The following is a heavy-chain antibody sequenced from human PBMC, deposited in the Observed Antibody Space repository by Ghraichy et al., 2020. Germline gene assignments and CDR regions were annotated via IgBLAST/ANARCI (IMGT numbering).Heavy chain of an antibody. CDR1: GFSFSTYG. D-gene: IGHD2-15*01. Sequence: GGSLRLSCAASGFSFSTYGMHWVRQAPGLGLEWVTFIRSDGTIKFYADSVKGRFTISRDNSKNTLYLQMNSLRVEDTAMYYCAKDLPTPYFDYWGQGTQVTVSS. CDR2: IRSDGTIK. V-gene: IGHV3-30*02. J-gene: IGHJ4*02. CDR3: AKDLPTPYFDY.